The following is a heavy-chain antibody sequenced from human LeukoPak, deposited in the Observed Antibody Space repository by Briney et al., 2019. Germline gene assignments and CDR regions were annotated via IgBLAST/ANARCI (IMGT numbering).Heavy chain of an antibody. Sequence: GGSLRLSCAASGFTFSSYAMHWVRQAPGKGLEWVAVISYDGSNKYYADPVKGRFTISRDNSKNTLYLQMNSLRAEDTAVYYCARAGYSGYDTAFDIWGQGTMVTVSS. V-gene: IGHV3-30-3*01. CDR1: GFTFSSYA. J-gene: IGHJ3*02. D-gene: IGHD5-12*01. CDR3: ARAGYSGYDTAFDI. CDR2: ISYDGSNK.